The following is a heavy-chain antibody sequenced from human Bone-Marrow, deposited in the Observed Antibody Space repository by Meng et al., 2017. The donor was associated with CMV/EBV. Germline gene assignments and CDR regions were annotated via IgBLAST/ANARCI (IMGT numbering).Heavy chain of an antibody. V-gene: IGHV3-21*01. D-gene: IGHD1-26*01. CDR1: GFTFSSYS. Sequence: GGSLRLSCAASGFTFSSYSMNWVRQAPGKGLKWVSSISSSSSYIYYADSVKGRFTISRDNAKNSLYLQMNSLRAEDTAVYYCARSGLGATTVNAFDIWGQGTIVTVSS. J-gene: IGHJ3*02. CDR3: ARSGLGATTVNAFDI. CDR2: ISSSSSYI.